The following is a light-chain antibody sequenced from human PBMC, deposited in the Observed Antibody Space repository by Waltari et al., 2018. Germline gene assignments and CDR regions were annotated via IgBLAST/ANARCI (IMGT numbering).Light chain of an antibody. V-gene: IGLV2-14*03. CDR1: SNDVGGYNP. CDR2: DVT. CDR3: CSYARSNTYV. Sequence: QSALTQPASVSGSPGQSITISCTGTSNDVGGYNPLSWYQQHPGKAPKLIIYDVTKRPSGVSDRFSGSKSGNTASLTISGLQAEDEADYYCCSYARSNTYVFGTGTKVTVL. J-gene: IGLJ1*01.